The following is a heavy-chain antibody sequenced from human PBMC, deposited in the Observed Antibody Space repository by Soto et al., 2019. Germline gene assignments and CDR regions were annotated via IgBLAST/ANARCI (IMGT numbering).Heavy chain of an antibody. CDR2: ITSSSSTI. Sequence: GGSLRLSCVASGFTFNVYGMNWVRQVPGKGLEWLSFITSSSSTINYADSMKGRFTVSRDNGKNSLYLQMNNLRAEDTAIYYCVRAPLDYWGRGTLVTSPQ. V-gene: IGHV3-48*04. J-gene: IGHJ4*02. CDR3: VRAPLDY. CDR1: GFTFNVYG.